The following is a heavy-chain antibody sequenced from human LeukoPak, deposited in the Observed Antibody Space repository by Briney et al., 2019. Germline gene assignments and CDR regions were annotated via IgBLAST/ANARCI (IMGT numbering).Heavy chain of an antibody. CDR3: ARAGVWDYSDSSGYHNAAFDI. J-gene: IGHJ3*02. D-gene: IGHD3-22*01. V-gene: IGHV1-2*02. Sequence: ASVTVPCTASGYTFTGYYMHWVRQAPGQGLEWMGWINPNSGGTNYAQKFQGRVTMTRDTSISTAYMEVSRLRSDDTAVYYCARAGVWDYSDSSGYHNAAFDIWGQGTMVTVSS. CDR1: GYTFTGYY. CDR2: INPNSGGT.